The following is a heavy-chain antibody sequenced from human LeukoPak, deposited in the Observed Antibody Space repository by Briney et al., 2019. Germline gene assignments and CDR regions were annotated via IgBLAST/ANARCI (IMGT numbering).Heavy chain of an antibody. D-gene: IGHD3/OR15-3a*01. V-gene: IGHV4-39*01. CDR1: GVSISSSNSY. J-gene: IGHJ4*02. Sequence: PSETLSLTCTVSGVSISSSNSYWGWIRQPPGKGLEWIGSIYYSGNTYYNASLKSQVSISIDTSKNRFSLKLTSLTAADTAVYYCARQTGSGLFILPGGQGTLVTVSS. CDR2: IYYSGNT. CDR3: ARQTGSGLFILP.